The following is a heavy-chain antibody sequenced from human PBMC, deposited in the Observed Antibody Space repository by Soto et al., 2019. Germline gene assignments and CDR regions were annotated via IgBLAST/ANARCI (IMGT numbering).Heavy chain of an antibody. CDR1: GFTFSSCA. CDR3: AKVRVGIDVDFDY. CDR2: IRDNDSGGTT. D-gene: IGHD2-21*01. V-gene: IGHV3-23*01. J-gene: IGHJ4*02. Sequence: EVQLLESGGGLVQPGGSLRLSCAASGFTFSSCAMSWVRQAPAKGLEWVSAIRDNDSGGTTYYADSVKGRFTISRDDSKNTLYLQMSSLIAEETAMYYCAKVRVGIDVDFDYWGQGALVTVSS.